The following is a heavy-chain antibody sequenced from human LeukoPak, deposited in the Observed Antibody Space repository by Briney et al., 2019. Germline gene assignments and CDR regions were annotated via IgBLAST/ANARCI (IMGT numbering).Heavy chain of an antibody. Sequence: PGGSLRLSCAASGFTFSSNYMSWVRQAPGKGLEWVSVIYSGGSTYYADSVKGRFTISRDNSKNTLYLQMNSLRAEDTAVYYCARGVVTVPLYYFDYWGQGTLVTVSS. CDR1: GFTFSSNY. J-gene: IGHJ4*02. V-gene: IGHV3-53*01. CDR2: IYSGGST. D-gene: IGHD2-21*02. CDR3: ARGVVTVPLYYFDY.